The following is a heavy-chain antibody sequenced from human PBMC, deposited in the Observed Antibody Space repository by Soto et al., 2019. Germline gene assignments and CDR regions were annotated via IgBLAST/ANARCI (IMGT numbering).Heavy chain of an antibody. D-gene: IGHD6-19*01. CDR2: IYYSGNT. J-gene: IGHJ4*01. CDR1: GGSPSSGDSF. CDR3: ARLTAVAGTADF. Sequence: QVQLQESGPGLVKPSQTLSLTCTVSGGSPSSGDSFWGWIRQSPERGLEWIGYIYYSGNTYYNPSLKSRLTISMDTSKNQFSLRLSSVTAADTAVYYCARLTAVAGTADFWGQGTLVIVSS. V-gene: IGHV4-30-4*01.